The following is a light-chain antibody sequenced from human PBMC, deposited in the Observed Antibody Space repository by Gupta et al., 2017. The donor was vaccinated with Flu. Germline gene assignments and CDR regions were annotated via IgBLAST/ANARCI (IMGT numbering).Light chain of an antibody. Sequence: SYDLTQPPPVSLSPGQTARITCSGDAFPTKYAYWYQQKSGQAPVLVIFEASKRPSGITESFSGSSAGNTATSTIRGYTVEEEDDDYCYSKASSGHQRVFGGGTKLTVL. CDR3: YSKASSGHQRV. J-gene: IGLJ3*02. CDR2: EAS. V-gene: IGLV3-10*03. CDR1: AFPTKY.